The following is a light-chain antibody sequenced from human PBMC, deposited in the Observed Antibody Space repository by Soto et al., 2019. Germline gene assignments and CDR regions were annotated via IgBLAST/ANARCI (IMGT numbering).Light chain of an antibody. J-gene: IGLJ1*01. CDR1: SSNIGAGYD. CDR2: DIN. V-gene: IGLV1-40*01. CDR3: QSYESSLSGSYV. Sequence: QSVLTQPPSVSGAPRQRIIISCTGSSSNIGAGYDVHWYQQLPGTAPRLLIYDINNRPSGVPARFSVTRSDTSASLASTGLQPEDEADYYCQSYESSLSGSYVFGTGTKVTV.